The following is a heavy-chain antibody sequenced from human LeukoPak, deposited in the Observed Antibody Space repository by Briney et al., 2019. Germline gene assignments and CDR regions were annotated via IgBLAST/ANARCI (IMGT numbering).Heavy chain of an antibody. J-gene: IGHJ6*03. Sequence: PSETLSLTCAVYGGSLSGYYWSWIRPPPGKGLEWIGEINHSGSTNYNPSLKSRVTISVDTSKNQLSLKLSSVTAADTAVYYCARTTEAHSWQTRYYSYYMDVWGKGTTVTISS. CDR1: GGSLSGYY. V-gene: IGHV4-34*01. D-gene: IGHD6-13*01. CDR3: ARTTEAHSWQTRYYSYYMDV. CDR2: INHSGST.